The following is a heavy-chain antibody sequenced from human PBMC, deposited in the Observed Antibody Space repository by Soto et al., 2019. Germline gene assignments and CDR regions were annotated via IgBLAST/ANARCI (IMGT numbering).Heavy chain of an antibody. CDR2: ISGSGGST. CDR3: SRRRGYYGFGRGAGGGYYRDV. D-gene: IGHD3-3*01. CDR1: GFTFSSYA. J-gene: IGHJ6*03. Sequence: EVQLLESGGGLVQPGGSLRLSCAASGFTFSSYAMSWVRQAPGKGLEWVSAISGSGGSTYYADSVKGRFTISRANSRNSLHLQMKSLGAEDTAVYYCSRRRGYYGFGRGAGGGYYRDVWGKGTTVTVSS. V-gene: IGHV3-23*01.